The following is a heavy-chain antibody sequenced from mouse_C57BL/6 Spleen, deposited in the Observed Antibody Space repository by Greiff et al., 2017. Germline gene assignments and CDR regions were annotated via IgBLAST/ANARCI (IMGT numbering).Heavy chain of an antibody. D-gene: IGHD1-1*01. V-gene: IGHV1-64*01. Sequence: LQQPGAELVKPGASVKLSCKASGYTFTSYWMHWVKQRPGQGLEWIGMIHPNSGSTNYNEKFKSKATLTVDKSSSTAYMQLSSLTSEDSAVYYCARDYYGSSYVLYWGQGTTLTVSS. CDR2: IHPNSGST. J-gene: IGHJ2*01. CDR3: ARDYYGSSYVLY. CDR1: GYTFTSYW.